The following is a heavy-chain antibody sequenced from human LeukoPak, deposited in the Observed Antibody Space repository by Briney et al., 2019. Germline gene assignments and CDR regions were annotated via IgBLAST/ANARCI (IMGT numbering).Heavy chain of an antibody. CDR3: ARVLRGYYDFWSGYYPLYYYYMDV. Sequence: ASVKVSCKASGYTFTSYGISWVRQAPGQGLEWMGWISAYNGNTNYAQKLQGRVTMTTDTSTSTAYMELRSLRSGDTAVYYCARVLRGYYDFWSGYYPLYYYYMDVWGKGTTVTVSS. CDR1: GYTFTSYG. D-gene: IGHD3-3*01. CDR2: ISAYNGNT. J-gene: IGHJ6*03. V-gene: IGHV1-18*01.